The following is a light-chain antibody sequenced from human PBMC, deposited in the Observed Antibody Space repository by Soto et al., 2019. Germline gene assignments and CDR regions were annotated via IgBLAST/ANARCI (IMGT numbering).Light chain of an antibody. CDR1: QGISNY. V-gene: IGKV1-27*01. CDR2: AAS. Sequence: DIQMTQSPSSLSASVGDRVTITCRASQGISNYLAGYQQKPGKVPKLLIYAASTLQSGVPSRFSGSGSGPDFTLPISSLQPEDVASYYCQKYNSAPWTFGQGTKVEIK. J-gene: IGKJ1*01. CDR3: QKYNSAPWT.